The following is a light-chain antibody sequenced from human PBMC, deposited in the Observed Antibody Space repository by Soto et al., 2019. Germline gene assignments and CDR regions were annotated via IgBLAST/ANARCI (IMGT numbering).Light chain of an antibody. V-gene: IGKV3-20*01. Sequence: ESVLTQSPDTLCLSPGVRATLSCRSSQSVSTNSLAWYQQRPGQAPRPLIYGASSRATGTTDRFSGSGSGTDFTLIISRLEPEDFAVYYCQQYGSSVLTFGEGTQVDIK. CDR3: QQYGSSVLT. J-gene: IGKJ4*01. CDR1: QSVSTNS. CDR2: GAS.